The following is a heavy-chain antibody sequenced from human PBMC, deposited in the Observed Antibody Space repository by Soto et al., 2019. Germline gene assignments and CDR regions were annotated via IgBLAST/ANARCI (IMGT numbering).Heavy chain of an antibody. J-gene: IGHJ4*02. D-gene: IGHD5-18*01. CDR2: IKQDGSEK. CDR3: ARVAGIQIWVPLIYFDY. V-gene: IGHV3-7*03. CDR1: GFTFSSYW. Sequence: GGSLRLSCAASGFTFSSYWMSWVRQAPGKGLEWVANIKQDGSEKYYVDSVKGRFTISRDNAKNSLYLQMNSLRAEDTAVYYCARVAGIQIWVPLIYFDYWGQGTLVTVSS.